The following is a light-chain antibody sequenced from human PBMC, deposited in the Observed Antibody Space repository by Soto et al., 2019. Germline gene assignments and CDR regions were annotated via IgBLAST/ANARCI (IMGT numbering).Light chain of an antibody. J-gene: IGLJ1*01. CDR1: SSDVGGNNY. CDR3: ISYTSSSTLGV. CDR2: HVS. Sequence: QSVLTQPASVSGSPGQSITISCTGTSSDVGGNNYVSWYQQRPGKTPKLMIYHVSNRHFGVSKRVPESNSGNTASLTISGFQAEDAAEYYCISYTSSSTLGVFGSGTKGTVL. V-gene: IGLV2-14*01.